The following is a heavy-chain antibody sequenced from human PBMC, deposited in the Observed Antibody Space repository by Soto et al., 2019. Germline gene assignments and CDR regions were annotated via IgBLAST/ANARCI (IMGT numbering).Heavy chain of an antibody. CDR3: ARDVLIVSVAGTVGIDY. CDR2: IWYDGSNK. V-gene: IGHV3-33*01. D-gene: IGHD6-19*01. Sequence: VQLVESGGGVVQPGRSLRLSCAASGFTFSSYGMHWVRQAPGKGLERVAVIWYDGSNKYFADSVKGRFTISRDNSKNTLYLQMSSLRAEDTAVYYCARDVLIVSVAGTVGIDYWGQGTLVTVSS. CDR1: GFTFSSYG. J-gene: IGHJ4*02.